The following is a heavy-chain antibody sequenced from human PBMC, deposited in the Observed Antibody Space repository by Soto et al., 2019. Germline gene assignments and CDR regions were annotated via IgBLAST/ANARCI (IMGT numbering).Heavy chain of an antibody. Sequence: EVHLLESGGDLVQPGGSLRLSCAASGFTFGRNGMNWVRQAPGKGLEWVSTISGSGNRTWYADSVKGRFTISRDNSKNTMHLQMNSLRVEDPAVYFCAKESPVMAASDHWGRGTLVTVSS. CDR3: AKESPVMAASDH. J-gene: IGHJ4*02. V-gene: IGHV3-23*01. CDR1: GFTFGRNG. CDR2: ISGSGNRT. D-gene: IGHD6-25*01.